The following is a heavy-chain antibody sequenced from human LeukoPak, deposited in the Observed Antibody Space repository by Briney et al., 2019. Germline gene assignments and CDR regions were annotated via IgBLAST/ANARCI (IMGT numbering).Heavy chain of an antibody. D-gene: IGHD3-22*01. CDR3: ARRDNSDSSGYFDH. CDR2: VYYTRNT. J-gene: IGHJ4*02. V-gene: IGHV4-39*01. Sequence: SETLSLTCTVSGGSIGSGPYYWSWIRQPPGTGLEWIGTVYYTRNTYYNSSLKSRVTISIDTSKNQFSLRLSSVTAADTAVYYCARRDNSDSSGYFDHWGQGTLVTVSS. CDR1: GGSIGSGPYY.